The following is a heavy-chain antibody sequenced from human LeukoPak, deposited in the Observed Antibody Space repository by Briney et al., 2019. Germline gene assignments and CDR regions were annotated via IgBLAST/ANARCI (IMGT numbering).Heavy chain of an antibody. Sequence: GRSLRLSCAASGFTFSSYGMHWVRQAPGKGLDWVSLISYDGSNKYYADSVKGRFTTSRDNSKNTLYLQMNSLRPEDTAVYYCAKDLGYVKWLTWGFDYWGQGTLVTVSS. D-gene: IGHD5-24*01. V-gene: IGHV3-30*18. CDR1: GFTFSSYG. CDR3: AKDLGYVKWLTWGFDY. CDR2: ISYDGSNK. J-gene: IGHJ4*02.